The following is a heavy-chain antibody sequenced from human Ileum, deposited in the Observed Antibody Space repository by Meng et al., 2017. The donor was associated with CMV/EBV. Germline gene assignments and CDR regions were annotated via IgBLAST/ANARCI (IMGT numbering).Heavy chain of an antibody. D-gene: IGHD2-2*01. J-gene: IGHJ5*02. V-gene: IGHV4-34*01. Sequence: YWGWIRQTQRKGLEWNGEINHSGSTNYNPSLKSRVTISVDTSKNQFSLKLSSVTAADTAVYYCARDHLPLGYCSSTSCRAYNWFDPWGQGTLVTVSS. CDR2: INHSGST. CDR3: ARDHLPLGYCSSTSCRAYNWFDP. CDR1: Y.